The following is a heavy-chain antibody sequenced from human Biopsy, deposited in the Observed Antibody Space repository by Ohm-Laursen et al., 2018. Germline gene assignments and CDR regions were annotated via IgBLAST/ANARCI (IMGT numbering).Heavy chain of an antibody. D-gene: IGHD4-11*01. CDR3: ARSNGYGDYRFDD. V-gene: IGHV4-61*01. J-gene: IGHJ4*02. Sequence: PSETLSLTCTVSGGSISSGFYYWSWIRQTPGKGLEWIGYISYTGDTNYNPSLESRITISLDTSKNQFSLMLSSVTAADTAVYYCARSNGYGDYRFDDWGQGTLVTVAS. CDR1: GGSISSGFYY. CDR2: ISYTGDT.